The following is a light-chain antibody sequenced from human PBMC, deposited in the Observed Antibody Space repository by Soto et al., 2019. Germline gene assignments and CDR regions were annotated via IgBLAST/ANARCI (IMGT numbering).Light chain of an antibody. CDR2: GAS. CDR3: QQYGSSPEIS. V-gene: IGKV3-20*01. Sequence: DIVLTQSPGTLSLSPGERATLSCRASQTISDNHLAWYQQKPGQSPRLLISGASVRAPGVPDRFSGSGSETDFTITISSLEPEDFAFYYCQQYGSSPEISFGPGTKVDIK. J-gene: IGKJ3*01. CDR1: QTISDNH.